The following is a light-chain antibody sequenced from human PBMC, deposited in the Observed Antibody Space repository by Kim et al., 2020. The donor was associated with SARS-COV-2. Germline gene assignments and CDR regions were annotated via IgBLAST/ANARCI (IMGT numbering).Light chain of an antibody. V-gene: IGLV4-69*01. J-gene: IGLJ3*02. CDR1: SGKGTEA. CDR3: QTWSTSIRV. CDR2: LNSDSSK. Sequence: SGKRTGTRISGKGTEANAWHRKQPEKSHRCLMKLNSDSSKSKGDAIPDRCSGSSSGAERYLTIASLQSEDEADYYCQTWSTSIRVFGGGTQLTV.